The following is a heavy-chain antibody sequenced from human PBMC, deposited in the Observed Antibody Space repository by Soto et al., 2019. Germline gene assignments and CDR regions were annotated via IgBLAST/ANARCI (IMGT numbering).Heavy chain of an antibody. CDR1: GFSFSTYA. J-gene: IGHJ4*02. CDR2: ISAGGKNT. Sequence: GGSLRLSCAASGFSFSTYAMSWVRQAPGRRLEWVSAISAGGKNTYYIDSVKGRFTISRDTSKNTLYFFMHSLRVEDTAVYYCVKEGQFNWFLDSWGQGT. CDR3: VKEGQFNWFLDS. V-gene: IGHV3-23*01. D-gene: IGHD1-1*01.